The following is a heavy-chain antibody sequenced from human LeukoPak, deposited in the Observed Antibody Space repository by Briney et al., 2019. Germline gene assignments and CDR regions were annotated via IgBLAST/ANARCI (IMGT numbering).Heavy chain of an antibody. CDR1: GFTFSSYW. V-gene: IGHV3-74*01. D-gene: IGHD3-9*01. J-gene: IGHJ4*02. Sequence: GGSLRLSCAASGFTFSSYWMHWVRQAPGKGLMWVSRINSDGSGTNYADSVEGRFTISRDNAKNTVYLQMNSLRAEDTAVYYCARAGRGLRYFDWLTHDYWGQGTLVTVSS. CDR2: INSDGSGT. CDR3: ARAGRGLRYFDWLTHDY.